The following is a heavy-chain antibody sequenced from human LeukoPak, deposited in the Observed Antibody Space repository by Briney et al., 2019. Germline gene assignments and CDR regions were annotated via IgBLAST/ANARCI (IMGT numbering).Heavy chain of an antibody. CDR3: ASMVRGVINWFDP. Sequence: PGGSLRLSCVVSGITLSNYGMSWVRQAPGKGLEWVSAISGSGGSTYYADSVKGRFTISRDNSKNTLYLQMNSLRAEDTAVYYCASMVRGVINWFDPWGQGTLVTVSS. D-gene: IGHD3-10*01. J-gene: IGHJ5*02. V-gene: IGHV3-23*01. CDR1: GITLSNYG. CDR2: ISGSGGST.